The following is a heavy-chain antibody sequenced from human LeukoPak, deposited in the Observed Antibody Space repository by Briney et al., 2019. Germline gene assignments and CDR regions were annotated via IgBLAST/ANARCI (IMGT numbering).Heavy chain of an antibody. CDR1: GYTFTTYG. J-gene: IGHJ4*02. Sequence: ASVKVSCKASGYTFTTYGIVWVRQAPGQGLEWMGWISGYNGNTNYAQKFQGRVTMTTDTSTSTAYMELRSLRSDDTAVYYCASPRDRGSYNYWGQGTLVTVSS. D-gene: IGHD1-26*01. CDR2: ISGYNGNT. V-gene: IGHV1-18*01. CDR3: ASPRDRGSYNY.